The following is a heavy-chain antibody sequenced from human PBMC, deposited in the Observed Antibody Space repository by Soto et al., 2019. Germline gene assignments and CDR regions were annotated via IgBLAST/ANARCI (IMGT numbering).Heavy chain of an antibody. CDR2: IIPMSGTT. D-gene: IGHD5-18*01. J-gene: IGHJ5*02. CDR1: GGTLNSFA. V-gene: IGHV1-69*06. CDR3: ATGGYRDAGSLGCWFEH. Sequence: QVQLVQSGAEVKKPGSSLKVSCQASGGTLNSFAINWVRQAPGQGLEWMGGIIPMSGTTKSAQKFLGRVSITADKATSTDYMEVSNLKPEDTAVYYCATGGYRDAGSLGCWFEHWGQGTLLIVAS.